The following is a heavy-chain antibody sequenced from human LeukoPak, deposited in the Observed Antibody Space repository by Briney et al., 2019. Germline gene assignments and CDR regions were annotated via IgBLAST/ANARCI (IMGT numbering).Heavy chain of an antibody. D-gene: IGHD6-19*01. CDR2: IYTSGST. CDR1: GGSISSGSYY. J-gene: IGHJ1*01. Sequence: SQTLSLTCTVSGGSISSGSYYWSWIRQPAGKGLEWIGRIYTSGSTNYNPSLKSRVTISVDRSKNQFSLKLSSVTAADTAVYYCAAFGRVRPGLGTLGRSGWYRDGLHHWGQGTLVTVSS. V-gene: IGHV4-61*02. CDR3: AAFGRVRPGLGTLGRSGWYRDGLHH.